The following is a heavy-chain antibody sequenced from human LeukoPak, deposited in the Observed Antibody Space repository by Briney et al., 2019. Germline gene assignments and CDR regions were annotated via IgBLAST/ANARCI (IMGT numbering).Heavy chain of an antibody. CDR1: GFTFGDYA. CDR3: TRDRSSTSCYTPDAFDI. D-gene: IGHD2-2*02. Sequence: GGSLRLSCTASGFTFGDYAMTWVRQAPGKGLEWVGFIRSKVYGGTTEYAASVKGRFTISRDDSTTIAYLQMDSPKTEDTAVYYCTRDRSSTSCYTPDAFDIWGQGTMVTVSS. V-gene: IGHV3-49*04. CDR2: IRSKVYGGTT. J-gene: IGHJ3*02.